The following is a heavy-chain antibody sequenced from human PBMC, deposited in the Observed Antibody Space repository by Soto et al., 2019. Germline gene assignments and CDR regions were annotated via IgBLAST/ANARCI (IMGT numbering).Heavy chain of an antibody. Sequence: LSLTCAVYGGSFSGYYWSWIRQPPGKGLEWIGEINHSGSTNYNPSLKSRVTISVDTSKNQFSLKLSSVTAADRAVYYCARGWRRWLQFYYFDDWGQGTLVTVSS. V-gene: IGHV4-34*01. J-gene: IGHJ4*02. CDR2: INHSGST. D-gene: IGHD5-12*01. CDR3: ARGWRRWLQFYYFDD. CDR1: GGSFSGYY.